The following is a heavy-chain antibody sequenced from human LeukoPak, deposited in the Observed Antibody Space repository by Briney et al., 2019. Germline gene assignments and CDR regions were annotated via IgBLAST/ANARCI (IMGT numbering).Heavy chain of an antibody. J-gene: IGHJ4*02. Sequence: PGGSLRLSCTASGFTFNSYWMNWVRQAPGKGLEWVANIRQDGDTKYYVDSVKGRFTISRDNAMNSLYLQMNSLRAEDTAIYYCARSLPYGTTWYGRSDFWGQGTLVTVSS. D-gene: IGHD6-13*01. V-gene: IGHV3-7*03. CDR2: IRQDGDTK. CDR1: GFTFNSYW. CDR3: ARSLPYGTTWYGRSDF.